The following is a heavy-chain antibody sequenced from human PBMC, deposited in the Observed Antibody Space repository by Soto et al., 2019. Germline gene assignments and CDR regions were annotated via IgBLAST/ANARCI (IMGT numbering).Heavy chain of an antibody. J-gene: IGHJ3*02. V-gene: IGHV3-23*01. CDR1: GFTFSSYA. Sequence: EVQLLESGGGLVQPGGSLRLSCAASGFTFSSYAMSWVRQAPGKGLEWVSSISGGSGSTYYTDSVKGRFTVSRDNSKNTLYLQMNSLRAEDTAVYYCAKDLGYDSGGSYSDDFDIWGQGTMVTVSS. D-gene: IGHD3-22*01. CDR3: AKDLGYDSGGSYSDDFDI. CDR2: ISGGSGST.